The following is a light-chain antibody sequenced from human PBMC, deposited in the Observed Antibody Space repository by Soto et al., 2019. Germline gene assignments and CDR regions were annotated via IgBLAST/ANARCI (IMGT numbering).Light chain of an antibody. V-gene: IGKV3-11*01. Sequence: EIVLTQSPATLSLSPGERGTLSCRASQSVSSSLAWYQQKPGQAPRLLIYDASNRATGIPARFSGSGSGTDFILTISSLEPEDFAVYYCQQRSSWPRTFGQWTKVEIK. CDR3: QQRSSWPRT. CDR2: DAS. CDR1: QSVSSS. J-gene: IGKJ1*01.